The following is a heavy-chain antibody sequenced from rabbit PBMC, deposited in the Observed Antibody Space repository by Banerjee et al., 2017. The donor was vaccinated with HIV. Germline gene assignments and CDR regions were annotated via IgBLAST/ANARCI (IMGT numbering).Heavy chain of an antibody. Sequence: QQLVESGGGLVKPGASLTLTCTASGFDLSSYYYMCWVRQAPGKGLEWIACIYGGSSGSTWYASWAKGRFTISKASSTTVTLQMTSLTAADTATYFCARDLAGVIGWNFGLWGPGTLVTVS. V-gene: IGHV1S40*01. CDR2: IYGGSSGST. J-gene: IGHJ4*01. CDR3: ARDLAGVIGWNFGL. D-gene: IGHD4-1*01. CDR1: GFDLSSYYY.